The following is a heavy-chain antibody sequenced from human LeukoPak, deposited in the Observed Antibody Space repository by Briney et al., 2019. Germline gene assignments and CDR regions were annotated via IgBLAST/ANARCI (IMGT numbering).Heavy chain of an antibody. CDR3: ARALGYCSGGSCTRGYNWFDP. J-gene: IGHJ5*02. D-gene: IGHD2-15*01. CDR1: GGSISSSDYY. V-gene: IGHV4-39*01. Sequence: SETLSLTCTVSGGSISSSDYYWGWIRQPPGKGLEWIGSIYFGGSTYYNPSLKSRVTISVDTSMNQSSLKLSFVTTADTAVYYCARALGYCSGGSCTRGYNWFDPWGQGTLVTVSS. CDR2: IYFGGST.